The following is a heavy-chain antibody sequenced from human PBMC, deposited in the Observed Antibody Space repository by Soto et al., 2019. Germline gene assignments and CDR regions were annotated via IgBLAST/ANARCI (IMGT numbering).Heavy chain of an antibody. J-gene: IGHJ6*02. Sequence: GESLKISCKGSGYSFTSYWISWVRQMPGEGLEWMGRIDPSDSYTNYSPSFQGHVTISADKSISTAYLQWSSLKASDTAMYYCARQGIAARPSYYYYGMDVWGQGTTVTVSS. V-gene: IGHV5-10-1*01. CDR2: IDPSDSYT. D-gene: IGHD6-6*01. CDR1: GYSFTSYW. CDR3: ARQGIAARPSYYYYGMDV.